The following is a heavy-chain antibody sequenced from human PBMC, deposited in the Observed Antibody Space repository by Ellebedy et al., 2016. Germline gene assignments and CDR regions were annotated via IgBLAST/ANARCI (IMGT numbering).Heavy chain of an antibody. J-gene: IGHJ4*02. V-gene: IGHV4-39*07. Sequence: SETLSLXXTVSGGSISSSSYYWGWIRQPPGKGLEWIGSMYYSGSTYYNPSLKSRVTISVDTSKNQFSLKLSSVTAADTAVYYCAREPSAGTDYWGQGTLVTVSS. CDR3: AREPSAGTDY. CDR2: MYYSGST. D-gene: IGHD6-19*01. CDR1: GGSISSSSYY.